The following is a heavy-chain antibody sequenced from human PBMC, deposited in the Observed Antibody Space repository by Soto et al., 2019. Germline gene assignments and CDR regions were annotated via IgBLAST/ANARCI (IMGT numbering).Heavy chain of an antibody. CDR1: GGTFSSYA. J-gene: IGHJ4*02. Sequence: QVQLVQSGAEVKKPGSSVKVSCKASGGTFSSYAISWVRQAPGQGLEWMGGIIPIFGTANYAQKFQGRVTITADESTSTAYMELSSLRSEDTAVYYCAAVLRYFDWLPPYYYFDYRGQGTLVTVSS. CDR2: IIPIFGTA. CDR3: AAVLRYFDWLPPYYYFDY. D-gene: IGHD3-9*01. V-gene: IGHV1-69*01.